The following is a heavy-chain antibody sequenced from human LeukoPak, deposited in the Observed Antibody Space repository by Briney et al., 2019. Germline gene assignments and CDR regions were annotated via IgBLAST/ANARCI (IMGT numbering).Heavy chain of an antibody. D-gene: IGHD2-2*01. CDR1: GYTFTGYY. J-gene: IGHJ3*02. CDR2: INPNSGGT. V-gene: IGHV1-2*04. Sequence: ASVKVSCKASGYTFTGYYMHWVRQAPGQGLEWMGWINPNSGGTNYAQKFQGWVTMTRDTSISTAYMELSRLRSDDTAVYYCARNNQLLSSDAFDIWGQGTMVTVSS. CDR3: ARNNQLLSSDAFDI.